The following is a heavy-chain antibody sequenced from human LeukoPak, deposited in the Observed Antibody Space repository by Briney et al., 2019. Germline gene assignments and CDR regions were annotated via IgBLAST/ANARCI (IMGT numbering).Heavy chain of an antibody. CDR2: ISYSGST. Sequence: PSETLSLTCTVSGGSISSSSYYWSWIRQPPGKGLEWIGYISYSGSTNYNPSLKSRVIISVDTSKNQFSLKLSSVTAADTAVYYCARTFRGFDYWGQGTLVTVSS. CDR3: ARTFRGFDY. CDR1: GGSISSSSYY. D-gene: IGHD3-16*01. J-gene: IGHJ4*02. V-gene: IGHV4-61*01.